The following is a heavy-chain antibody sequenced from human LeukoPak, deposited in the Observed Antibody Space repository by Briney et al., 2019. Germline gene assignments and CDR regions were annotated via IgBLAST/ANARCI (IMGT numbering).Heavy chain of an antibody. D-gene: IGHD4-23*01. CDR1: GGSISSSSYY. Sequence: SETLSLTCTVSGGSISSSSYYWGWIRQPPGKGLGWIGSIYYSGSTYYNPSLKSRVTISVDTSKNQFSLKLSSVTAADTAVYYCARGHYGGSFDYWGQGTLVTVSS. CDR3: ARGHYGGSFDY. J-gene: IGHJ4*02. CDR2: IYYSGST. V-gene: IGHV4-39*07.